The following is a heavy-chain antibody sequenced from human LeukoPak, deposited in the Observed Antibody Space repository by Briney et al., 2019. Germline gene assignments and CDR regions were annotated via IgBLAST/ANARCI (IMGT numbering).Heavy chain of an antibody. V-gene: IGHV3-23*01. CDR3: ATMGYDFWSGYWPDY. J-gene: IGHJ4*02. CDR2: ISGSGGST. CDR1: GFTFSSYA. D-gene: IGHD3-3*01. Sequence: PGGSQRLSCAASGFTFSSYAMSWDRQAPGTGLEWVSTISGSGGSTDYADSVKGRFAISRDNSKNTLYLQMDSLGAEDTAEYYCATMGYDFWSGYWPDYWGQGTLVTVSS.